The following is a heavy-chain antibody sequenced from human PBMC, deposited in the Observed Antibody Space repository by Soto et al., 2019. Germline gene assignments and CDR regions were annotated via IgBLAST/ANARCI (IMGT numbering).Heavy chain of an antibody. CDR3: AHIDPEIVTVGGHGGFDY. CDR1: GFSLTSGVG. V-gene: IGHV2-5*02. Sequence: QITLKESGPTLVRPPQTLTLTCTFSGFSLTSGVGVGWIRQPPGKALEWLALIYWDDDKRYSPSLKNRLTITTDTSKTQVVLTMTNMGPVDTATYFCAHIDPEIVTVGGHGGFDYWGQGTLVTVSS. D-gene: IGHD5-12*01. CDR2: IYWDDDK. J-gene: IGHJ4*02.